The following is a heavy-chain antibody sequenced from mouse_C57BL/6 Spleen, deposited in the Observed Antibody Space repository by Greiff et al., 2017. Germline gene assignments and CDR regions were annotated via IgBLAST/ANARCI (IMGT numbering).Heavy chain of an antibody. Sequence: EVHLVESGGGLVKPGGSPKLSCAASGFTFSSYTMSWVRQTPEKRLEWVATISGGGGNTYYPDSVKGRFTISRDNAKNTLYLQMSSLRSEDTALYYCARDYGSSFDYWGQGTTLTVSS. CDR3: ARDYGSSFDY. CDR2: ISGGGGNT. D-gene: IGHD1-1*01. CDR1: GFTFSSYT. J-gene: IGHJ2*01. V-gene: IGHV5-9*01.